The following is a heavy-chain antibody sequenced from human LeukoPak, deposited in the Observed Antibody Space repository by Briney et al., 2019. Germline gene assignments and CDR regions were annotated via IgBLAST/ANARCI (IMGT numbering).Heavy chain of an antibody. CDR3: AKGYSYYYDSSALGD. Sequence: GGSLRLSCAASGFTFSSYAMSWVRQAPGKGLEWVSAISGSGGSTYYADSVKGRFTISRDNSENTLYLQMNSLRAEDTAVYYCAKGYSYYYDSSALGDWGQGTLVTVSS. D-gene: IGHD3-22*01. CDR1: GFTFSSYA. CDR2: ISGSGGST. V-gene: IGHV3-23*01. J-gene: IGHJ4*02.